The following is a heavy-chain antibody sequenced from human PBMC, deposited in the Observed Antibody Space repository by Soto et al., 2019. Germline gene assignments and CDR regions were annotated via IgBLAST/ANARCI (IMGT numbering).Heavy chain of an antibody. Sequence: XACLRLSYAACGFSFSSYGMHWVRQAPGKGLEWVAVISYDGSNKYYADSVKGRFTISRDNSKNTLYLQMNSLRAEDTAVYYCAKGRPPSSSWYPSNYYYYGMDVWGQGTTVTVSS. J-gene: IGHJ6*02. CDR1: GFSFSSYG. D-gene: IGHD6-13*01. CDR3: AKGRPPSSSWYPSNYYYYGMDV. CDR2: ISYDGSNK. V-gene: IGHV3-30*18.